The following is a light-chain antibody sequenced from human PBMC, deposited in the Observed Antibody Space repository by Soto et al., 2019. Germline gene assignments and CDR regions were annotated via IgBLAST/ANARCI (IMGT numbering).Light chain of an antibody. J-gene: IGKJ1*01. CDR2: DAS. CDR1: QSISSW. Sequence: DIQMTQSPSTLSASVGDRVTITCRASQSISSWLAWYQQKPGKAPKLLIYDASSLESGVPSRFSGSGSGTEFTRTISSLQPDDFATYYCQQYNSYSPAFGQGTKVETK. CDR3: QQYNSYSPA. V-gene: IGKV1-5*01.